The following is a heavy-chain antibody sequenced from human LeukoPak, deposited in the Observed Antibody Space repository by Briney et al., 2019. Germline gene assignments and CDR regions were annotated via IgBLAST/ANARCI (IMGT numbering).Heavy chain of an antibody. Sequence: ASVKVSCKASGYTFTSYGISWVRQAPGQGLEWMGWISAYNGNTNYAQKLQGRVTMTTDTSTGTAYMELRSLRSDDTAVYYCARDSRIAVAGPFDYWGQGTLVTVSS. CDR3: ARDSRIAVAGPFDY. J-gene: IGHJ4*02. CDR2: ISAYNGNT. CDR1: GYTFTSYG. V-gene: IGHV1-18*01. D-gene: IGHD6-19*01.